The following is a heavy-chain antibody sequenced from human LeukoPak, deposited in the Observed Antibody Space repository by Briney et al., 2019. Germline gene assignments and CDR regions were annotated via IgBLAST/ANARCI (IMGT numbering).Heavy chain of an antibody. J-gene: IGHJ3*02. Sequence: ASVKVSCKASGYTFTSYDLNGVRQATGQGLEWMGWMNPNSGNTGYAQKFQGRVTITRNTSISTAYMELSSLRSEDTAVYYCASGLADGEGAFDIWGQGTMVTVSS. CDR2: MNPNSGNT. V-gene: IGHV1-8*01. CDR1: GYTFTSYD. D-gene: IGHD4-17*01. CDR3: ASGLADGEGAFDI.